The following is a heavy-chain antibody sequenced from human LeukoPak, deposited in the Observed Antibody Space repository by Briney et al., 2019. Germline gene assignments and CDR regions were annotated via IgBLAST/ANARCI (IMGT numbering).Heavy chain of an antibody. CDR2: IYYSGST. J-gene: IGHJ4*02. CDR1: GGSISSYY. CDR3: ARVADYYDSSGYYLDY. V-gene: IGHV4-59*01. Sequence: PSETLSLTCTVSGGSISSYYWSWIRQPPGKGLEWIGYIYYSGSTNYNPSLKSRVTISVDTSKNQFSLKLSSVTAADTAVYYCARVADYYDSSGYYLDYWGQGTLVTVS. D-gene: IGHD3-22*01.